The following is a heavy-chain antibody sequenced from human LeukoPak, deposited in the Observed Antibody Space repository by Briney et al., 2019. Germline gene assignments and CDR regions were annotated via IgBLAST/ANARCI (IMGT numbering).Heavy chain of an antibody. V-gene: IGHV3-7*01. D-gene: IGHD3-10*01. CDR1: GFTFSSYW. CDR2: IKQDGSEK. CDR3: ARDRSSLGLWFGELRN. J-gene: IGHJ4*02. Sequence: GGSLRLSCAASGFTFSSYWMSWVRQAPGKGLEWVANIKQDGSEKYYADSVKGRFTISRDNAKNSLYLQMNSLRAEDTAVYYCARDRSSLGLWFGELRNWGQGTLVTVSS.